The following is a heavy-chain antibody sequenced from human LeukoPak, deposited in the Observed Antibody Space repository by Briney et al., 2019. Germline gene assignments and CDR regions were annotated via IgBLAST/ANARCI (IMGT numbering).Heavy chain of an antibody. CDR1: GFTFSSYW. CDR2: IGGGGSDT. CDR3: AKDVFHWAFDV. Sequence: GGSLRLSCAASGFTFSSYWMSWVRQAPGKGLEWVSAIGGGGSDTRYTDSVMGRFTPSRDISRNILYLQMNSLRAEDTAIYLCAKDVFHWAFDVWGQGTMVTVSA. J-gene: IGHJ3*01. V-gene: IGHV3-23*01. D-gene: IGHD1-1*01.